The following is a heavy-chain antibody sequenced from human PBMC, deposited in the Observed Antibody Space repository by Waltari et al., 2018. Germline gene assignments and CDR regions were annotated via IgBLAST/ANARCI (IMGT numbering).Heavy chain of an antibody. Sequence: EVQLLESGGGLVQPGGSLRLSCAASGFTFSSYAMSWVRQAPGKGLEWVSAISGSGGSTYYADSVKGRFTISRDNSKNTLYLQMNSLRAEDTAVYYCAKEGGVRGYSYGYFDYWGQGTLVTVSS. CDR1: GFTFSSYA. V-gene: IGHV3-23*01. CDR3: AKEGGVRGYSYGYFDY. D-gene: IGHD5-18*01. CDR2: ISGSGGST. J-gene: IGHJ4*02.